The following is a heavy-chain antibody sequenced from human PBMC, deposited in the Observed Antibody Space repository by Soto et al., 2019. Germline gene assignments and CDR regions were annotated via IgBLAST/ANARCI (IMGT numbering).Heavy chain of an antibody. CDR3: ARGFHGSYWTDLDY. Sequence: ASVKVSCKASGYTFTSYAMHWVRQAPGQRLEWMGWINAGNGNTKYSQKFQGRVTITRDTSASTACMELSSLRSEDTAVYYCARGFHGSYWTDLDYWGQGTLVTVSS. CDR1: GYTFTSYA. D-gene: IGHD1-26*01. J-gene: IGHJ4*02. CDR2: INAGNGNT. V-gene: IGHV1-3*01.